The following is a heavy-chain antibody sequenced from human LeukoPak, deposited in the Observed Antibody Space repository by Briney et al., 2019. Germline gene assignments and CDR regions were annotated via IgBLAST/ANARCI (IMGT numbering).Heavy chain of an antibody. V-gene: IGHV3-30*02. CDR2: IRYDGSNK. CDR3: AKGGPGDCSSTSCYDYYYMDV. D-gene: IGHD2-2*01. CDR1: GFTFSSYG. Sequence: GGSLRLSCAASGFTFSSYGMHWVRQAPGKGLEWVAFIRYDGSNKYYADSVKGRFTISRDNSKNTLYLQMNSLRAEDTAVYYCAKGGPGDCSSTSCYDYYYMDVWGKGTTVTVSS. J-gene: IGHJ6*03.